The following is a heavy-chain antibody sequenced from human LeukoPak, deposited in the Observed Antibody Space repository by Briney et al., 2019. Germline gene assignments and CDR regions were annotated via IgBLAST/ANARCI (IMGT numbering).Heavy chain of an antibody. J-gene: IGHJ6*03. Sequence: PGGSLRLSCAASGFTFSSYSMNWVRQAPGKGLEWVSYISSSSSTIYYADSVKGRSTISRDNAKNSLYLQMNSLRAEDTAVYYCARDQGAYCSSTSCYMDYYYYMDVWGKGTTVTVSS. V-gene: IGHV3-48*04. D-gene: IGHD2-2*02. CDR1: GFTFSSYS. CDR2: ISSSSSTI. CDR3: ARDQGAYCSSTSCYMDYYYYMDV.